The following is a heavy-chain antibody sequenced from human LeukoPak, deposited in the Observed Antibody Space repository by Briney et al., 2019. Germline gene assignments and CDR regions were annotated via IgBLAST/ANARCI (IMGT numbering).Heavy chain of an antibody. CDR2: ITNSGDTV. Sequence: GGSLRLSCAASGFTFSDYYMTWLRQAPGKGLEWLSYITNSGDTVFYADSVKGRFTISRDNAKNSLYLQMSNLRAEDTAVYFCARGGGLDVWGQGATVTVSS. CDR3: ARGGGLDV. J-gene: IGHJ6*02. CDR1: GFTFSDYY. D-gene: IGHD3-16*01. V-gene: IGHV3-11*01.